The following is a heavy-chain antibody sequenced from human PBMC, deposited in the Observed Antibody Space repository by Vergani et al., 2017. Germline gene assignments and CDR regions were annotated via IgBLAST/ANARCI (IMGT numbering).Heavy chain of an antibody. J-gene: IGHJ4*02. D-gene: IGHD1-26*01. CDR3: VKDAGSYENFFDS. CDR2: LTGGGGST. CDR1: GFTFSTYA. V-gene: IGHV3-23*01. Sequence: EVQLLESGGSLKQPGGSVRLSCAASGFTFSTYAMHSVRQASGKWLEWVSALTGGGGSTYYADSFKGRFIISRDNSRDTLYLQMNSLRPEDTATYYCVKDAGSYENFFDSWGQGTLVTVSS.